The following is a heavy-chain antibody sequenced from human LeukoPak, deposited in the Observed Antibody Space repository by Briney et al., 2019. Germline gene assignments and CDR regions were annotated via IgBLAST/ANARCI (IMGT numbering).Heavy chain of an antibody. J-gene: IGHJ4*02. CDR2: IYYSGST. CDR1: GGSISSYY. D-gene: IGHD1-26*01. CDR3: ARHRRRWELLRPDW. V-gene: IGHV4-59*08. Sequence: PSETLSLTYTVSGGSISSYYWSWIRQPPGKGLEWIGYIYYSGSTNYNPSLKSRVTISVDTSKNQFSLKLSSVTAADTAVYYCARHRRRWELLRPDWWGQGTLVTVSS.